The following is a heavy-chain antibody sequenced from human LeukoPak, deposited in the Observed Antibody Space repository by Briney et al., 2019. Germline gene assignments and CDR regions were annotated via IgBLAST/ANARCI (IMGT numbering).Heavy chain of an antibody. Sequence: GGSLRLSCAASGFTLSSYWMHWVRQAPGKGLVWVSRINSDGSSTSYADSVKGRFTISRDNAKTSLYLQMNSLRVEDTAMYYCARRPNGDYPPDYWGQGTLVTVSS. CDR3: ARRPNGDYPPDY. J-gene: IGHJ4*02. V-gene: IGHV3-74*01. CDR1: GFTLSSYW. D-gene: IGHD4-17*01. CDR2: INSDGSST.